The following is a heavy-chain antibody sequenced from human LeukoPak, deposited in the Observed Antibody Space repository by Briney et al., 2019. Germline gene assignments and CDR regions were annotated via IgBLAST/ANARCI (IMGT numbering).Heavy chain of an antibody. V-gene: IGHV1-8*03. J-gene: IGHJ5*02. D-gene: IGHD2-2*01. CDR1: VYTFTSYD. CDR3: ARGSCSSTSCLSS. CDR2: MNPNSGNT. Sequence: ASVKVSCKASVYTFTSYDINWVRQATGQGLEWMGWMNPNSGNTGYAQKFQGRVTITRNTSISTAYMELSSLRSEDTAVYYCARGSCSSTSCLSSWGQGTLVTVSP.